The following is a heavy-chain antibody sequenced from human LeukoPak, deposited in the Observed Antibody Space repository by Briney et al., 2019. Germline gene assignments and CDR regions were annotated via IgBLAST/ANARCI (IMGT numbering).Heavy chain of an antibody. Sequence: ASVKVSCKVSGYTLTELSMHWVRQAPGKGLEWMGGFDPEDGETIYAQKFQGRVTMTEDTSTDTAYMELSSLRSDDTAVYYCARVKSSSWYFHYGMDVWGQGTTVTVSS. D-gene: IGHD6-13*01. V-gene: IGHV1-24*01. CDR1: GYTLTELS. CDR3: ARVKSSSWYFHYGMDV. J-gene: IGHJ6*02. CDR2: FDPEDGET.